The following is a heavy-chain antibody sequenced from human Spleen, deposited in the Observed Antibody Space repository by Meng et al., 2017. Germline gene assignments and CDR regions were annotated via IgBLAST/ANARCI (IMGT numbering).Heavy chain of an antibody. CDR3: ARDGYSDCSRTSCFDY. D-gene: IGHD2-2*01. J-gene: IGHJ4*02. Sequence: SELGHPGAPVMVNRKASVYVSSKSSRNRRRQAPGQGLGWMEWIDTKTGSPISAQGFKGRLVFSSDASVSTAYLEISGLKADDTAVYYCARDGYSDCSRTSCFDYWGQGTLVTVSS. V-gene: IGHV7-4-1*02. CDR2: IDTKTGSP. CDR1: VYVSSKSS.